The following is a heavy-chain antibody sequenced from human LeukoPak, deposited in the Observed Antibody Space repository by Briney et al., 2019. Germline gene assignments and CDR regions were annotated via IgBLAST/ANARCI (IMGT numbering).Heavy chain of an antibody. V-gene: IGHV3-74*01. J-gene: IGHJ4*02. CDR1: GFXFSSYW. CDR3: AGGYGFDY. D-gene: IGHD1-14*01. CDR2: INSDGSRI. Sequence: GGSLRLSCAASGFXFSSYWIHWVRQAPGKGLVWVSRINSDGSRINYADSVKGRFTISRDNAKNTLYLQMNSLRAEDTAVYYCAGGYGFDYWGQGTLVTVSS.